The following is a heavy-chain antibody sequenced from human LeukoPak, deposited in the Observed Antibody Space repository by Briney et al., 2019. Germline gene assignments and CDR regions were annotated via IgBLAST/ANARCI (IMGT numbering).Heavy chain of an antibody. J-gene: IGHJ1*01. CDR3: AKEELVVVAASNFQH. Sequence: PGGSLRLSCAASGFTFSSYAMSWVRQAPGKGLEWGSAISGSGGSTYYADSVKGRFTISRDNSKNTLYLQMNSLRAEDTAVYYCAKEELVVVAASNFQHWGQGTLVTVSS. V-gene: IGHV3-23*01. CDR1: GFTFSSYA. CDR2: ISGSGGST. D-gene: IGHD2-15*01.